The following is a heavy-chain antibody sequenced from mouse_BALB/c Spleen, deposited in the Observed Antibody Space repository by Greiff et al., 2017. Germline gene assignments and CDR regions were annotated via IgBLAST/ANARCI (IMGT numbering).Heavy chain of an antibody. Sequence: EVQLVESGPELVKPGASVKMSCKASGYTFTDYYMDWVKQSHGESFEWIGRVNPYNGGTSYNQKFKGKATLTVDKSSSTAYMELNSLTSEDSAVYYCAREDRYDGYYFDYWGQGTTLTVSS. CDR3: AREDRYDGYYFDY. V-gene: IGHV1-19*01. D-gene: IGHD2-14*01. CDR1: GYTFTDYY. CDR2: VNPYNGGT. J-gene: IGHJ2*01.